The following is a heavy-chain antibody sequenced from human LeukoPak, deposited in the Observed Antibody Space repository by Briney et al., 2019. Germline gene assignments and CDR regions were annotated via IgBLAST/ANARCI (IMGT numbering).Heavy chain of an antibody. CDR1: DDSNRSRAYY. V-gene: IGHV4-39*01. J-gene: IGHJ3*02. CDR2: IYYSGST. CDR3: ASEPYGSARFLCAFDM. D-gene: IGHD3-10*01. Sequence: SETLTLTRAVSDDSNRSRAYYWGWIRQPPGKGLEWIGSIYYSGSTYYNPSLKSRVTISIDTSKNQFSLKLSSVTAADTAVYYCASEPYGSARFLCAFDMWGPGRMVTVSS.